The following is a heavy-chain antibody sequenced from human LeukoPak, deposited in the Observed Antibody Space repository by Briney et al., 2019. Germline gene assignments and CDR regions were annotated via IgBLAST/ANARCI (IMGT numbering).Heavy chain of an antibody. CDR3: AKGRSGSYSPTWDY. V-gene: IGHV3-23*01. CDR2: ISGSDGGT. D-gene: IGHD1-26*01. J-gene: IGHJ4*02. Sequence: PGGSLRLSCAASGFTFSSYAMSWVRQAPGKGLEWVSGISGSDGGTHYADSVKGRFTISRDNSKNTLYLQMNSLRAEDTALYYCAKGRSGSYSPTWDYWGQGTQVTVSS. CDR1: GFTFSSYA.